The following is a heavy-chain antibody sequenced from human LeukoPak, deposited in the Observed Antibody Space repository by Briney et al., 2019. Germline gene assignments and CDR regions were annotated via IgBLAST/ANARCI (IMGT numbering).Heavy chain of an antibody. J-gene: IGHJ4*02. Sequence: SETLSLTCTVSGASINTYYWSWIWQPPGKGLEWIGYIYYSGTTSYNPSLKTRVTISIDTSKNQFSLKLSSATAADTAVYYCARVLRPMASQYYFDYWGQGTLVTVSS. CDR1: GASINTYY. D-gene: IGHD3-10*01. CDR3: ARVLRPMASQYYFDY. CDR2: IYYSGTT. V-gene: IGHV4-59*01.